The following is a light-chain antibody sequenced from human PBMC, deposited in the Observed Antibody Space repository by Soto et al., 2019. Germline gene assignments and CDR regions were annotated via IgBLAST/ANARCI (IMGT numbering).Light chain of an antibody. V-gene: IGKV3-20*01. CDR3: QQYGSSSYT. J-gene: IGKJ2*01. Sequence: EIVLTQSPGTLSLSPGERATLSCRASQSISRSYLAWYQQKPGQAPRLLIYAASSRATGIPDMFSGSGSGTDFSITISRLEPEDCAVYYCQQYGSSSYTFGQGTQLEIK. CDR2: AAS. CDR1: QSISRSY.